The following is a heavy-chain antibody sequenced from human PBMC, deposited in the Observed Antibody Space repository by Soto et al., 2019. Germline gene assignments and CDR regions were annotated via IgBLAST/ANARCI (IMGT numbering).Heavy chain of an antibody. CDR1: GFTFSTYT. Sequence: GGSLRLSCAASGFTFSTYTMNWVRQAPGRGLEWVSYISGSGTTIYYADSVKGRFTISRDNAKNSLYLRMNSLRAEDTAVYYCARERNSYYMDVWGKGTTVTVSS. CDR2: ISGSGTTI. J-gene: IGHJ6*03. CDR3: ARERNSYYMDV. V-gene: IGHV3-48*01.